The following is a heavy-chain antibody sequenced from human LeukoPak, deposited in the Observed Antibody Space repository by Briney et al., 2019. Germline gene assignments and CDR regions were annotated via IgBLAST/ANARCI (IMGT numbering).Heavy chain of an antibody. CDR3: ARGAGGYSYGLGDWYFDL. D-gene: IGHD5-18*01. V-gene: IGHV3-30-3*01. Sequence: GGSLTLSCAASGFTFSSYAMHWVRQAPGKGREWVAAISYDGSNKYYADSVKGRFTISRDNSKNTLYLQMNSLRAEDTAVYYCARGAGGYSYGLGDWYFDLWGRGTLVTVSS. CDR2: ISYDGSNK. CDR1: GFTFSSYA. J-gene: IGHJ2*01.